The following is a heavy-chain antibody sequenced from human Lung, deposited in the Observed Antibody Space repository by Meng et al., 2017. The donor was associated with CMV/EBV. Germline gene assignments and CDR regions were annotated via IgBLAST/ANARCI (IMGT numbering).Heavy chain of an antibody. CDR1: GFTFSNYA. D-gene: IGHD4-23*01. Sequence: SCAASGFTFSNYAMHWVRQAPGKGLEWVAVISYDGSNKYFADSVKGRFTISRDNSKNTLYLQMNSLGAEDTAVYYCAWGVVTPGYWGQGTLVTVSS. CDR2: ISYDGSNK. V-gene: IGHV3-30*04. CDR3: AWGVVTPGY. J-gene: IGHJ4*02.